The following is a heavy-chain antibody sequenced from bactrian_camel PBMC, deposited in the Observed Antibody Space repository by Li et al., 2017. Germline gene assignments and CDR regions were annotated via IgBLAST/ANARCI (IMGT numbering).Heavy chain of an antibody. CDR1: GFSFGDYA. CDR2: ISSDDSNT. CDR3: ATAAGSGNIWSAFAY. V-gene: IGHV3S40*01. Sequence: VQLVESGGGSVQAGESLRLSCVASGFSFGDYAMNWVRHTPGKGLEWVSAISSDDSNTYYADSVKGRFTVSRDNAKNTVALQMNGLRSEDTALYYCATAAGSGNIWSAFAYWGQGTQVTVS. J-gene: IGHJ6*01. D-gene: IGHD6*01.